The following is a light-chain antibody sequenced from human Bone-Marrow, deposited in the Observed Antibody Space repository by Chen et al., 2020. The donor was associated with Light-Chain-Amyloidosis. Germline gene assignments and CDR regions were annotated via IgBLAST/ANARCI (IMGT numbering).Light chain of an antibody. CDR1: GSDVGGYNF. CDR3: SSYTVSSTWV. CDR2: DVT. V-gene: IGLV2-14*03. Sequence: QSALTKPASVSGAPGQSITISCIGSGSDVGGYNFVSWYKQLPGKAPKILIDDVTNRPSGVSYRFSRSKSGNTASLTVSGLQAEDEADYYCSSYTVSSTWVFGGGTKLTVL. J-gene: IGLJ3*02.